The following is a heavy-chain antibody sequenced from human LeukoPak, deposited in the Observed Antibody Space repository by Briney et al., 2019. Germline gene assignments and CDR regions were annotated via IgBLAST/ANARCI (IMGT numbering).Heavy chain of an antibody. J-gene: IGHJ4*02. V-gene: IGHV3-21*01. Sequence: PGGSLRLSCAASGFTFSSYSMNWVRQAPGKGLEWVSSISSSSSYMYYADSVKGRFTISRDNAKNSLYLQMNSLRAEDTAVYYCARGRYCSSTSCPEDYWGQGTLVTVSS. CDR2: ISSSSSYM. D-gene: IGHD2-2*01. CDR1: GFTFSSYS. CDR3: ARGRYCSSTSCPEDY.